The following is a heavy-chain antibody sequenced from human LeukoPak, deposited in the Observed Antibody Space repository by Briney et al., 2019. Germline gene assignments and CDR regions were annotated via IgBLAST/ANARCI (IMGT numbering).Heavy chain of an antibody. V-gene: IGHV3-30*04. J-gene: IGHJ4*02. D-gene: IGHD2-2*01. Sequence: GGSLRLSCAASGFTFSSFAMHWVRQAPGKGLEWVAVISYDGSNKYYADSVKGRFTISRDNSKNTLYLQMNSLRAEDTAVYYCAKGEYQLPLDYRGQGTLVTVSS. CDR1: GFTFSSFA. CDR2: ISYDGSNK. CDR3: AKGEYQLPLDY.